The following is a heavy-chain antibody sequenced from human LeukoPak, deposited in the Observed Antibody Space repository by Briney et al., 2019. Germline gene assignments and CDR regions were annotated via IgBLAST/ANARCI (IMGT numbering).Heavy chain of an antibody. V-gene: IGHV3-30*18. CDR3: AKDIVDGELYYYGMDV. D-gene: IGHD3-10*01. CDR2: ISYDGSNK. J-gene: IGHJ6*02. CDR1: GFTFSSYG. Sequence: GGSLRLSCAASGFTFSSYGMHWVRQAPGKGLEWVAVISYDGSNKYYADSVKGRFTISRDNSKNTLYLQMNSLRAEDTAVYYCAKDIVDGELYYYGMDVWGQGTTVTVSS.